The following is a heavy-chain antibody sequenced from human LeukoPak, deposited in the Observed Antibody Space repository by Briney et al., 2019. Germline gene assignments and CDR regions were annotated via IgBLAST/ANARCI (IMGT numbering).Heavy chain of an antibody. CDR1: GYTFTSYG. CDR2: ISAYNGNT. V-gene: IGHV1-18*01. Sequence: ASVKVSRTASGYTFTSYGFTWVRQAPGQGLEWMGWISAYNGNTNYAQKFQGRVTMTTDTSTSTAYMELRSLRSNDTAVYYCATDLAGDYGDYWGQVTLVTVSS. D-gene: IGHD3-10*01. CDR3: ATDLAGDYGDY. J-gene: IGHJ4*02.